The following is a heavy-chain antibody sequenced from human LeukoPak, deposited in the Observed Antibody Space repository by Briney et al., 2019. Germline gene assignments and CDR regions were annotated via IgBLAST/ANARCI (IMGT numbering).Heavy chain of an antibody. V-gene: IGHV4-39*07. D-gene: IGHD6-13*01. Sequence: SETLSLTCTVSGGSISSSSYYWGWIRQPPGKGLEWIGSIYYTGSTYYNPSLKSRVTISVDTSKNQFSLKLSSVTAADTAVYYCARDLGSSALDYWGQGTLVTVSS. J-gene: IGHJ4*02. CDR3: ARDLGSSALDY. CDR1: GGSISSSSYY. CDR2: IYYTGST.